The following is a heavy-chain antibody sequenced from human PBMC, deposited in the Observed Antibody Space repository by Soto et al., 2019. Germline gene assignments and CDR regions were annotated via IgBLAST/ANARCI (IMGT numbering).Heavy chain of an antibody. CDR3: ARLGLGSASWYVDY. CDR1: GFTFRNYG. J-gene: IGHJ4*02. Sequence: QVQLVESGGGVVQPGRSLRLSCAGSGFTFRNYGIHWVRQAPGKGLEWVAVIWYDGSKKYYVDSVKGRFTISRDNSKNTLYLEMNSLRGEDTALYYCARLGLGSASWYVDYWGQGTLVTVSS. CDR2: IWYDGSKK. D-gene: IGHD2-2*01. V-gene: IGHV3-33*01.